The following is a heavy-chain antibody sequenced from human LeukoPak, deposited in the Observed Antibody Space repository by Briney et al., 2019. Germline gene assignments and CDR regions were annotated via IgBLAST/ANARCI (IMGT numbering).Heavy chain of an antibody. CDR3: AREGGRYCSGGSCYSSNGWYGGLSY. J-gene: IGHJ4*02. Sequence: ASVKVSCKASGYTFTGYYMHWVRQAPGQGLEWMGWINPNSGGTNYAQKFQGWVTMTRDTSISTAYMELSRLRSDDTAVYYCAREGGRYCSGGSCYSSNGWYGGLSYWGQGTLVTVSS. CDR1: GYTFTGYY. D-gene: IGHD2-15*01. V-gene: IGHV1-2*04. CDR2: INPNSGGT.